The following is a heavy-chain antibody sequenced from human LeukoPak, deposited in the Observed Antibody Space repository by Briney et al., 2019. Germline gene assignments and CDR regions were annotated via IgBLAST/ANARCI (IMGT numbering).Heavy chain of an antibody. D-gene: IGHD3-22*01. Sequence: GGSLRLSCAASGFTSSSYAMSWVRQAPGKGLEWVSFISPSGDRTSNADSVEGRFTISRDNTGNTLYLQMNSLRDEDTGVYYCAIMHGYYDGSGFWVQWGQGTLVTVSS. CDR3: AIMHGYYDGSGFWVQ. CDR1: GFTSSSYA. J-gene: IGHJ4*02. CDR2: ISPSGDRT. V-gene: IGHV3-23*01.